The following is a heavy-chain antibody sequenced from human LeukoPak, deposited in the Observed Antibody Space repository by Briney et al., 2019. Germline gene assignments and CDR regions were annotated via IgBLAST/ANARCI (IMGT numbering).Heavy chain of an antibody. J-gene: IGHJ4*02. CDR3: ARAPEWLRSYFDY. CDR2: IYTSGST. V-gene: IGHV4-61*02. D-gene: IGHD5-12*01. Sequence: SETLSLTCTVSGGSISSGSYYWSWIRQPAGKGLEWIGRIYTSGSTNYNPSLKSRVTISVDTSKNQFSLKLSSVTAADTAVYYCARAPEWLRSYFDYWGQGTLVTVSS. CDR1: GGSISSGSYY.